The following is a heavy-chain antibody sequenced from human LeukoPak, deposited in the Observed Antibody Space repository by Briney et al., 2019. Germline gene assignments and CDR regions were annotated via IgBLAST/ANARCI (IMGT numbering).Heavy chain of an antibody. Sequence: GGSLRLSCAASGFTFSNYGMSWVRQAPGKGLEWVSGISGSSGSTYYADSVKGRFTISRDNSKNTLYLEMNSLKAEDTALYYCAKDCYGSGSPRWFDPWGQGTLVTVSS. J-gene: IGHJ5*02. D-gene: IGHD3-10*01. V-gene: IGHV3-23*01. CDR1: GFTFSNYG. CDR3: AKDCYGSGSPRWFDP. CDR2: ISGSSGST.